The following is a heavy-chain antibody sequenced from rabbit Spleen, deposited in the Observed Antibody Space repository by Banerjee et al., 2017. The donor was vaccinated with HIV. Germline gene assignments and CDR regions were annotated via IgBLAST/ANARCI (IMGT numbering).Heavy chain of an antibody. CDR3: ARDTATSFSSYGMDL. CDR2: INTATGKG. CDR1: GFSFSDRDV. J-gene: IGHJ6*01. D-gene: IGHD1-1*01. Sequence: QEQLEESGGGLVKPEGSLTLTCKASGFSFSDRDVMCWVRQAPGKGLEWIGCINTATGKGVYASWAKGRFTLSKTSSTTVTLQMTSLTAADTATYFCARDTATSFSSYGMDLWGPGTLVTVS. V-gene: IGHV1S45*01.